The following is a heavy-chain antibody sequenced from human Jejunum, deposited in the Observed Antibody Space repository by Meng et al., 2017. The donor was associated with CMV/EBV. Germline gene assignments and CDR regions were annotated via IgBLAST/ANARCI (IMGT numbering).Heavy chain of an antibody. Sequence: SEYTFSDYYMQWVRQAPGQGLEWMGWINPQTGDTNYAPKFRGRVTMTRDMSINTVYMEVTGLRSDDTAVYYCAKDAGSYLDYYLDYWGQGTLVTVSS. CDR3: AKDAGSYLDYYLDY. V-gene: IGHV1-2*02. CDR1: EYTFSDYY. J-gene: IGHJ4*02. D-gene: IGHD1-26*01. CDR2: INPQTGDT.